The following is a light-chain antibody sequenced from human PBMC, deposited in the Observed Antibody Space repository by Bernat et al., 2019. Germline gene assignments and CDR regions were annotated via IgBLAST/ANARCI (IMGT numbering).Light chain of an antibody. V-gene: IGLV3-19*01. CDR2: GRN. CDR1: SLSIYY. Sequence: SSELTQDPAVSVALGQTVRITCQGDSLSIYYASWYQQMPGQAPVLVMHGRNNRPAGIPDRFSGSNSGNTSSLTITGVQAEDEADYYCNSRESSGNHLGLFGSGTKVTVL. CDR3: NSRESSGNHLGL. J-gene: IGLJ1*01.